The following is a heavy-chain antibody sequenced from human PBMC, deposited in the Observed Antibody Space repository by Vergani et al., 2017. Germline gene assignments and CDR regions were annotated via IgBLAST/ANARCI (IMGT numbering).Heavy chain of an antibody. CDR1: GFTFDDYA. V-gene: IGHV3-9*01. Sequence: EVQLVESGGGLVQPGRSLRLSCAASGFTFDDYAMHWVRQAPGKGPEWVSGISWNSGSIGYADSVKGRFTISRDNAKNSLYLQMNSLRAEDTAVYYCARPEQLWLPGGALDCWGQGTLVTVSS. D-gene: IGHD5-18*01. CDR3: ARPEQLWLPGGALDC. J-gene: IGHJ4*02. CDR2: ISWNSGSI.